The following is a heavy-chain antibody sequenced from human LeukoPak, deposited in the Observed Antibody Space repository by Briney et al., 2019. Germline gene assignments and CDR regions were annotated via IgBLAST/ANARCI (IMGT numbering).Heavy chain of an antibody. CDR3: VRGNDYGGPHY. V-gene: IGHV3-74*01. Sequence: GGSLRLSCAVSGFTFSSYWMHWVRQAPGKGLVWVTRIDRDGSRINYADSVKGRFTISRDNGKNTLFLQMNSLRAEDAAVYYCVRGNDYGGPHYWGQGTLVTVSS. D-gene: IGHD4-23*01. J-gene: IGHJ4*02. CDR1: GFTFSSYW. CDR2: IDRDGSRI.